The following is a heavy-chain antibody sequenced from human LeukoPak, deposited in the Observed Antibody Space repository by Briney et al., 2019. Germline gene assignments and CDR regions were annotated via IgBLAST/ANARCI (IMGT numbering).Heavy chain of an antibody. CDR3: ASPLDSSGYYLAY. CDR2: IWYDGSNK. Sequence: SGGSLGLSSGASGFTFSCQGMHCVRQAPGKGLEWVAVIWYDGSNKYYADSVKGRFTISRDNSKNTLYLQMNSLRDEDTAVYYCASPLDSSGYYLAYWGQGTLVTVSS. J-gene: IGHJ4*02. V-gene: IGHV3-33*01. CDR1: GFTFSCQG. D-gene: IGHD3-22*01.